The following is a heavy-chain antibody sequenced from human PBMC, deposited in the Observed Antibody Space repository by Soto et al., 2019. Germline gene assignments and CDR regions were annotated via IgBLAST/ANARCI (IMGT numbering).Heavy chain of an antibody. D-gene: IGHD3-22*01. CDR2: IYPGDSDT. Sequence: PGESLKISCKGSGYSFSSYWIGWVRQIPWKGLEWMGIIYPGDSDTRYSPSFQGQVTISADKSIGTAYLQWSSLKASDTAMYYCARHDREYYYDSSGYPDCWGQGTLVTVSS. J-gene: IGHJ4*02. CDR1: GYSFSSYW. V-gene: IGHV5-51*01. CDR3: ARHDREYYYDSSGYPDC.